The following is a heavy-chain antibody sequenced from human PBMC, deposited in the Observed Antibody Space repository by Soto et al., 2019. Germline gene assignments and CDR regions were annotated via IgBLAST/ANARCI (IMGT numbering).Heavy chain of an antibody. J-gene: IGHJ4*02. CDR1: GYTFINYY. D-gene: IGHD2-21*02. Sequence: QVQLVQSAVEVKNPGASVKLSCQASGYTFINYYIHWVRQAPGQGLEWMGLINPSDAYTAYAQRFTGRVAITRDTSTNTVYMDLYSLTSDDTAMYYCARDEVTTIVRNFDSWGQGTLVTVSS. V-gene: IGHV1-46*01. CDR2: INPSDAYT. CDR3: ARDEVTTIVRNFDS.